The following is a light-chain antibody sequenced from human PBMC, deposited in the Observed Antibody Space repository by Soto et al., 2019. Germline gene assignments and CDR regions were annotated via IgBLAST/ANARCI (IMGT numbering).Light chain of an antibody. CDR1: QIISSW. Sequence: DIQMTQSPSTLSASVGDRVTITCRASQIISSWLAWYHQKPGKAPKLLIYDASSLESGVPSRFSGSGSGTEFTLTNSSLQPDDFATYYCQQYNSYPWTFGQGTKVEIK. CDR2: DAS. CDR3: QQYNSYPWT. J-gene: IGKJ1*01. V-gene: IGKV1-5*01.